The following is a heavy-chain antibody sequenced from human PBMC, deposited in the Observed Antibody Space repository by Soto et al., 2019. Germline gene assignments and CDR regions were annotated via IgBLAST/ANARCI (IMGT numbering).Heavy chain of an antibody. J-gene: IGHJ5*02. CDR2: IYYSGST. D-gene: IGHD3-16*01. Sequence: ASETLSLTCTVSGGSISSYYWSWIRQPPGKGLEWIGYIYYSGSTNYNPSLKSRVTISVDTSRNQFSLRLSSVTAADTAVYYCARGLTMGQLPSHFDHWGQGTLVTVSS. V-gene: IGHV4-59*01. CDR3: ARGLTMGQLPSHFDH. CDR1: GGSISSYY.